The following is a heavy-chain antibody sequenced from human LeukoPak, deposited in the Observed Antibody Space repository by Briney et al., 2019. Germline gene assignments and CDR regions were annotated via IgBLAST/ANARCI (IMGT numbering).Heavy chain of an antibody. Sequence: GGSLRLSCAGSGFSFSNYAMGSVRQAPGKGLEWVLAISGSGGSTYYADAVKGRFTIPRDTSKNTLSLHMNSLRAEDTAVYYCTKDGAVTKTFDYWGEGTLVPVSS. J-gene: IGHJ4*02. D-gene: IGHD4-17*01. CDR3: TKDGAVTKTFDY. CDR2: ISGSGGST. CDR1: GFSFSNYA. V-gene: IGHV3-23*01.